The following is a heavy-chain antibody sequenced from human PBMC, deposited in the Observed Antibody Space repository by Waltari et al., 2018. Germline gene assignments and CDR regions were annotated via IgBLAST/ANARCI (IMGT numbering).Heavy chain of an antibody. Sequence: QVQLQESGPGLVKPSETLSLTCTVSGGSISSYYWSWIRQPPGKGLEWIGYIYYSGSTNYNPSRKSRVTISVDTSKNQFSLKLSSVTAADTAVYYCARVLQRWSGYESDYYYYYMDVWGKGTTVTVSS. V-gene: IGHV4-59*01. J-gene: IGHJ6*03. CDR1: GGSISSYY. CDR2: IYYSGST. D-gene: IGHD3-3*01. CDR3: ARVLQRWSGYESDYYYYYMDV.